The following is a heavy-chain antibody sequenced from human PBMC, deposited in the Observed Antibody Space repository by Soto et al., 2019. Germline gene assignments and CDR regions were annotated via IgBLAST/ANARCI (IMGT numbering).Heavy chain of an antibody. CDR3: ARNGAAAGTVLKYYYYSYMDV. J-gene: IGHJ6*03. Sequence: PSETLSLSCAVYGGSFSGYYWSWIRQPPGKGLEWIGEINHSGSTNYNPSLKSRVTISVDTSKNQFSLRLSSVTAADTAVYYCARNGAAAGTVLKYYYYSYMDVWGKGTTVTVSS. CDR1: GGSFSGYY. D-gene: IGHD6-13*01. V-gene: IGHV4-34*01. CDR2: INHSGST.